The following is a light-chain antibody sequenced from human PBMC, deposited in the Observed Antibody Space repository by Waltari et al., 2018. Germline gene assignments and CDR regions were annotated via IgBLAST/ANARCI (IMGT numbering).Light chain of an antibody. Sequence: QSALTQPASVSGSPGQSITISCSGTDSDVGAYDFVSWYQQHPGKAPHLIIYEVSNRPLGMSNRCSASKSGNTAALTISWLQAEDEADYYCSSYTTSSAPGVFGAGTRVTVL. V-gene: IGLV2-14*01. CDR2: EVS. CDR1: DSDVGAYDF. CDR3: SSYTTSSAPGV. J-gene: IGLJ1*01.